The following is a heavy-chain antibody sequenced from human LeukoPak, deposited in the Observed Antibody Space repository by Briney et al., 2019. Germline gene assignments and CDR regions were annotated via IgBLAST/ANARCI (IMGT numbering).Heavy chain of an antibody. V-gene: IGHV3-30*18. J-gene: IGHJ6*02. CDR1: GFTFSNYA. CDR2: MSYDGTNK. D-gene: IGHD2-21*02. CDR3: AKESTAYYYYGMHV. Sequence: HPGRSLRLSCAASGFTFSNYAMHWVRQVPGKGLEWVAVMSYDGTNKYYPDSVKGRFTISRDNSYNTLYLQMDSLTAEDTAVYYCAKESTAYYYYGMHVWGQGTTVTVSS.